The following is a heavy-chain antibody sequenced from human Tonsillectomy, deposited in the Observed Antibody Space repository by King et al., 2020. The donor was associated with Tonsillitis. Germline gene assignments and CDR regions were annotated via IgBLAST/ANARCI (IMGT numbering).Heavy chain of an antibody. CDR3: ARDRAPGTFDY. J-gene: IGHJ4*02. D-gene: IGHD1-26*01. CDR2: IIPISGTA. CDR1: GGTLSSYA. Sequence: QLVQSGAEVKKPGSSVKVSCKASGGTLSSYAISWVRQAPGQGPEWMGGIIPISGTANYAQKFQGRVTITADESTSTAYMDLSSLRSEDTAVYYCARDRAPGTFDYWGQGTLVTVSS. V-gene: IGHV1-69*01.